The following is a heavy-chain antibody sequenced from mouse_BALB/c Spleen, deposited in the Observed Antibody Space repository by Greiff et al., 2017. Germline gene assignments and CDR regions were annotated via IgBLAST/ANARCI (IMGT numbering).Heavy chain of an antibody. CDR3: TGYYGNFWYFDG. Sequence: VQLQQSGAELVRSGASVKLSCTASGFNIKDYYMHWVKQRPEQGLEWIGWIDPENGDTEYAPKFQGKATMTADTSSNTAYLQLSSLTSEDTAVYYCTGYYGNFWYFDGWGAGTTVTVSS. CDR2: IDPENGDT. V-gene: IGHV14-4*02. D-gene: IGHD1-1*01. J-gene: IGHJ1*01. CDR1: GFNIKDYY.